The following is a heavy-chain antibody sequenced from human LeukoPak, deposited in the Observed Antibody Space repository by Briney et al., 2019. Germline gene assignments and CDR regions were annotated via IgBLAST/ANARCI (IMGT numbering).Heavy chain of an antibody. CDR3: AKGQLIAAVAGFSDYFDY. J-gene: IGHJ4*02. Sequence: PGRSLRLSCAAPGFTFSSYEMNWVRQAPGKGLEWVAFIRYDGSNKYYADSVKGRFTISRDNSKNTLYLQMNSLRAEDTAVYYCAKGQLIAAVAGFSDYFDYWGQGTLVTVSS. D-gene: IGHD6-19*01. V-gene: IGHV3-30*02. CDR1: GFTFSSYE. CDR2: IRYDGSNK.